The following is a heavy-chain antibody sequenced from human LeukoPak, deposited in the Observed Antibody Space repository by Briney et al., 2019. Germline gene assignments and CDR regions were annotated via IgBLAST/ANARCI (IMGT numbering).Heavy chain of an antibody. V-gene: IGHV3-49*04. D-gene: IGHD3-10*01. CDR1: GLTFSSYA. CDR2: IRSKAYGGTT. Sequence: PGGSLRLSCAASGLTFSSYAMSWVRQAPGKGLEWVGFIRSKAYGGTTEYAASVKGRFTISRDDSKSIAYLQMNSLKTEDTAVYYCTRGGLVDYWGQGTLVTVSS. CDR3: TRGGLVDY. J-gene: IGHJ4*02.